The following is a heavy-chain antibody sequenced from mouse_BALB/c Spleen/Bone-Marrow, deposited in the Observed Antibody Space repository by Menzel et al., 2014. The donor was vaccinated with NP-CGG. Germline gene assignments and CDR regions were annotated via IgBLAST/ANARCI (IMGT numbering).Heavy chain of an antibody. Sequence: VQLQHPGPELVKPGASVKMSCKASGYTLXSYVMHWVKQKPGQGLEWIGNINPYNDNTKYNEKFKGKATLTSDKSSSTAYMELSSLTSEDSAVYYCARSLYGYDWYFDVWGAGTTVTVSS. CDR3: ARSLYGYDWYFDV. CDR2: INPYNDNT. D-gene: IGHD2-2*01. CDR1: GYTLXSYV. V-gene: IGHV1-14*01. J-gene: IGHJ1*01.